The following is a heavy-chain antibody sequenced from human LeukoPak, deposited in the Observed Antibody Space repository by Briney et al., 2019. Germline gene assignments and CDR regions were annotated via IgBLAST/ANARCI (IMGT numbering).Heavy chain of an antibody. J-gene: IGHJ3*02. CDR3: ARVDVYSSLGAFDI. CDR1: GYTFTSYG. Sequence: ASVKVSCKASGYTFTSYGISWVRQAPGQGLEWMGWISAYNGNTNYAQKLQGRVTMTTDTSTSTAYMELRSLRSDGTAVYYCARVDVYSSLGAFDIWGQGTMVTVSS. D-gene: IGHD5-18*01. CDR2: ISAYNGNT. V-gene: IGHV1-18*01.